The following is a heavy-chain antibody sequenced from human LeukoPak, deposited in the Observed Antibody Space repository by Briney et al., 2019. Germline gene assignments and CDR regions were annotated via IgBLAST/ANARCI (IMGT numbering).Heavy chain of an antibody. V-gene: IGHV3-23*01. D-gene: IGHD3-22*01. Sequence: GGSLRLSCAASGFTLSSYAMSWVRQAPGKGLEWVSLISGNAGSTYYADSVKGRFTISRDDSQSTLFLQMNSLRVEDTAVYYCAKDLDSTGYYNFDPWGQGALVTVSS. J-gene: IGHJ5*02. CDR3: AKDLDSTGYYNFDP. CDR2: ISGNAGST. CDR1: GFTLSSYA.